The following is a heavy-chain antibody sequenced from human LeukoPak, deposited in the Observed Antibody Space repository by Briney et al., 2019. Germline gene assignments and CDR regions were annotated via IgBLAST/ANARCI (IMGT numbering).Heavy chain of an antibody. D-gene: IGHD5-18*01. CDR2: IYHSGST. Sequence: SETLSLTCAVSGGSISSGGYSWSWIRQPPGKGLEWIGYIYHSGSTYYNPSLKSRVTISVDRSKNRFSLKLSSVTAADTAVYYCARGGSQLWRWGQGTLVTVSS. V-gene: IGHV4-30-2*01. CDR1: GGSISSGGYS. CDR3: ARGGSQLWR. J-gene: IGHJ4*02.